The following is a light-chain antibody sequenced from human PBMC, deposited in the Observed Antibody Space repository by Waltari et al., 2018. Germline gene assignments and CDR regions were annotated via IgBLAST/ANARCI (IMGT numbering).Light chain of an antibody. CDR1: QSVGRY. CDR2: DAS. CDR3: QKYVNLPAT. V-gene: IGKV3-20*01. Sequence: SPGERATRSCRASQSVGRYLAWYQQKPGQAPRLLIYDASTRATGIPDRFSGSGSGTDFSLTISRLESEDFAVYYCQKYVNLPATFGQGTKVEIK. J-gene: IGKJ1*01.